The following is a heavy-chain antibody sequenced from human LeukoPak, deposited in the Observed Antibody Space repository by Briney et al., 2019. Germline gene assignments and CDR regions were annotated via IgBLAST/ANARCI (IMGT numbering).Heavy chain of an antibody. CDR2: ISYDGSNK. D-gene: IGHD6-13*01. Sequence: GGPLRLSCAASGFTFSSYAMHWVRQAPGKGLEWVAVISYDGSNKYYADSVKGRFTTSRDNSKNTLYLQMNSLRAEDTAVYYCARGTTQIAAAGTSEYYFDYWGQGTLVTVSS. J-gene: IGHJ4*02. CDR3: ARGTTQIAAAGTSEYYFDY. CDR1: GFTFSSYA. V-gene: IGHV3-30*04.